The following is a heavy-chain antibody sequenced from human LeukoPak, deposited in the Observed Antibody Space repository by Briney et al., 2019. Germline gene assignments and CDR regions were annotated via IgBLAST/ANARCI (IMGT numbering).Heavy chain of an antibody. D-gene: IGHD2-2*02. CDR1: GGSFSGYY. V-gene: IGHV4-34*01. CDR3: ARDSCSSTSCYTHYYYGMDV. Sequence: PSETLSLTCAVYGGSFSGYYWSWIRQPPGKGLEWIGEINHSGSTNYNPSLKSRVTISVDTSKNQFSLKLSSVTAADTAVYYCARDSCSSTSCYTHYYYGMDVWGQGTTVTVSS. J-gene: IGHJ6*02. CDR2: INHSGST.